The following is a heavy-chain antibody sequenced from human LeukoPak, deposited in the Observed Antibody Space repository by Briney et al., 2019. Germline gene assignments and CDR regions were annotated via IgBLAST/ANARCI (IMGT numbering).Heavy chain of an antibody. CDR2: IYYSGST. V-gene: IGHV4-39*07. CDR1: GGSISSSSYY. CDR3: ARGKERYYFDY. J-gene: IGHJ4*02. Sequence: SETLSLTCTVSGGSISSSSYYWGWIRQPPGKGLEWIGSIYYSGSTYYNPSLKSRVPISVDTSKNQFSLKLSSVTAADTAVYYCARGKERYYFDYWGQGTLVTVSS.